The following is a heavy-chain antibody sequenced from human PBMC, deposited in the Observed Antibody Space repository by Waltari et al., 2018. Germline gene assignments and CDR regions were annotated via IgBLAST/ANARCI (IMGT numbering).Heavy chain of an antibody. CDR3: ARRDLGFAFDV. Sequence: VHLVQSGAEMRKPGSSVKVSCQASGGTFGRYSIAWVRQAAGQGLEWLGGIIPIYGRPQYANNFQGRVTLTADASTTTVFLEMSGLRAEDTAIYFCARRDLGFAFDVWGQGTLVIVSS. V-gene: IGHV1-69*12. CDR2: IIPIYGRP. D-gene: IGHD1-26*01. J-gene: IGHJ3*01. CDR1: GGTFGRYS.